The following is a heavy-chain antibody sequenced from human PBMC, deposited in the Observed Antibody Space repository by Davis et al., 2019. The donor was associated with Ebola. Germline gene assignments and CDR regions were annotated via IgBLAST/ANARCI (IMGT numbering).Heavy chain of an antibody. J-gene: IGHJ4*02. CDR3: ARSRVPDPTTPFDY. V-gene: IGHV3-11*01. CDR1: GFTFSDDY. D-gene: IGHD1-26*01. Sequence: GESLKISCAASGFTFSDDYMNWIRQAPGKGLGWVSYISGSGSTTYYADSVKGRFTISRDNAKNSLYLQMNSLRAEDTAVYYCARSRVPDPTTPFDYWGQGTLVTVSS. CDR2: ISGSGSTT.